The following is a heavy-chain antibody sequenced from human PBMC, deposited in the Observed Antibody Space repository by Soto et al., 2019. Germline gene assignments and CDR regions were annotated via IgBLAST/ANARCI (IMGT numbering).Heavy chain of an antibody. Sequence: GGSLRLSCAASGFTFSRYGMHWVRQAPGKGLEWVAVISYDGSNKYYADSVKGRFTISRDNSKNTLYLQMNSLRAGDTAVYYCAKGLTGTTEFGVYWGQGTLVTVSS. CDR1: GFTFSRYG. V-gene: IGHV3-30*18. CDR3: AKGLTGTTEFGVY. CDR2: ISYDGSNK. J-gene: IGHJ4*02. D-gene: IGHD1-7*01.